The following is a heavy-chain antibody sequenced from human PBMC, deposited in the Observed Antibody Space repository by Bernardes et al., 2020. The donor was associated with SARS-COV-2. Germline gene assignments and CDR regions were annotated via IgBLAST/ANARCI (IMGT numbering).Heavy chain of an antibody. V-gene: IGHV3-23*01. CDR1: GFTFSTYA. D-gene: IGHD6-25*01. Sequence: SLRLSCAASGFTFSTYAVHWVRQAPGKGLEWVSGISGGGATTYYADSVKGRFTISRDNSKNTLYLQMNSLRPEDTALYYCARGGNGYSSGYDYWGQGTLVTVSS. CDR2: ISGGGATT. J-gene: IGHJ4*02. CDR3: ARGGNGYSSGYDY.